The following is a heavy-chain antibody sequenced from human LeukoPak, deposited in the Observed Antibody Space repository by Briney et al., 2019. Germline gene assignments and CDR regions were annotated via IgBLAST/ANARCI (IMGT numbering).Heavy chain of an antibody. CDR3: AIYSKQWLVRRVFDY. V-gene: IGHV1-8*01. Sequence: ASVKVSCKASGYTFTSYDINRVRQATGQGLEWMGWMNPNSGNTGYAQKFQGRVTMTRNTSISTAYMELSSLRSEDTAVYYCAIYSKQWLVRRVFDYWGQGTLVTVSS. CDR2: MNPNSGNT. D-gene: IGHD6-19*01. J-gene: IGHJ4*02. CDR1: GYTFTSYD.